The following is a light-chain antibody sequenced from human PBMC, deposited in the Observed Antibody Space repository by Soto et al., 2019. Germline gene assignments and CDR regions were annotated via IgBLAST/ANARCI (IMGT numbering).Light chain of an antibody. CDR2: DAS. Sequence: EIVMTQSPATLSVAPGERATLSCGASQSVRSNLAWYQQKPGQAPRLVIFDASRRATGIPDRFIGSGSGTDFTLTISRLEPEDFAVYYCQYYDKLAKAITFGQGTRLEIK. V-gene: IGKV3D-15*01. CDR1: QSVRSN. CDR3: QYYDKLAKAIT. J-gene: IGKJ5*01.